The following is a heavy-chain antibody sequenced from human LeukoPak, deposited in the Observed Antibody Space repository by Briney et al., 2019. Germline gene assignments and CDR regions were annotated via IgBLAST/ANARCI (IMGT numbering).Heavy chain of an antibody. CDR3: AISMIRDPAYYYYYMDV. CDR1: GCTFSSYA. V-gene: IGHV1-69*13. Sequence: SVKVSCKASGCTFSSYAISWVRQPHAQGLEWMGGIIPFFGTANYAQKFQGRVTITADESKSTAYMQLSSLRSEDTAVYYCAISMIRDPAYYYYYMDVWGKGTTVTVSS. J-gene: IGHJ6*03. CDR2: IIPFFGTA. D-gene: IGHD3-16*01.